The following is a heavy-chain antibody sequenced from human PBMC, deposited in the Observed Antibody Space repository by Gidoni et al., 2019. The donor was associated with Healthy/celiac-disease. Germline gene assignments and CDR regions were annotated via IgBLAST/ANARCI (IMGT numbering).Heavy chain of an antibody. J-gene: IGHJ6*02. CDR3: ARIENSKDCYGMDV. CDR1: GFSLSTSGMC. D-gene: IGHD6-13*01. Sequence: QVTLRESGPALVKPTQTLTLTCTFSGFSLSTSGMCVSWIRQPPGKALEWLARIDWDDDKYYSTSLKTRLTISKDTSKNQVVLTMTNMDPVDTATYYCARIENSKDCYGMDVWGQGTTVTVSS. CDR2: IDWDDDK. V-gene: IGHV2-70*15.